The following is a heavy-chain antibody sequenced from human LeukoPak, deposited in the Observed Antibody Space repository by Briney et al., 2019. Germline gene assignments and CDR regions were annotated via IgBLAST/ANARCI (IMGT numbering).Heavy chain of an antibody. CDR2: ISGSGGST. CDR1: GFIFSSYA. J-gene: IGHJ4*02. D-gene: IGHD3-22*01. V-gene: IGHV3-23*01. Sequence: PGGSLRLSCAASGFIFSSYAMSWVRQAPGKGLEWVSAISGSGGSTYYADSVKGRFTISRDNSKNTLYLQMNSLRAEDTAVYYCAKGPLGTRGYYYDSSGSLDYWGQGTLVTVSS. CDR3: AKGPLGTRGYYYDSSGSLDY.